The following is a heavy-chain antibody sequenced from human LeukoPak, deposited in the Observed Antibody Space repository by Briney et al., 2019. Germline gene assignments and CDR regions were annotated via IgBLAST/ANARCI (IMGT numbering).Heavy chain of an antibody. J-gene: IGHJ6*02. D-gene: IGHD2-15*01. CDR2: ISYDGSNK. CDR1: GFTFSSYG. V-gene: IGHV3-30*03. Sequence: GGSLRLSCAASGFTFSSYGMHWVRQAPGKGLEWVAVISYDGSNKYYADSVKGRFTISRDNSKNMLYLQMNSLRAEDTAVYYCARDLLGVSYGMDVWGQGTTVTVSS. CDR3: ARDLLGVSYGMDV.